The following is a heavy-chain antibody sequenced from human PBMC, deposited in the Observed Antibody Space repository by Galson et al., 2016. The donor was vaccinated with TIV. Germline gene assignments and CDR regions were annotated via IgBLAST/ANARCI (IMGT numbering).Heavy chain of an antibody. D-gene: IGHD3-3*01. J-gene: IGHJ6*03. Sequence: SVKVSCKASGYTLSSYSISWVRQAPGQGLEWLGWISGYNGNKNYAQKFRGRVTMTTDTSTSTAYMELRSLRSDDQAVYYCARVPTKTFDFWSGYDNSFCMDVWGKGTTVIVSS. CDR1: GYTLSSYS. CDR3: ARVPTKTFDFWSGYDNSFCMDV. V-gene: IGHV1-18*01. CDR2: ISGYNGNK.